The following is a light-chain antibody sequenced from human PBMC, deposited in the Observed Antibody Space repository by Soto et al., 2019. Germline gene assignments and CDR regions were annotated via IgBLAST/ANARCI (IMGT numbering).Light chain of an antibody. Sequence: DIQMTQSPSSLSASVGDRITITCRASQGIGNDLGWYQQKPGKAPKRLIYAASSLDSGVPSRFSGSRSGTEFTLTVSSLQPEDFASYYCLQHNSSPFTFGPGTKVDIK. CDR2: AAS. V-gene: IGKV1-17*01. CDR1: QGIGND. CDR3: LQHNSSPFT. J-gene: IGKJ3*01.